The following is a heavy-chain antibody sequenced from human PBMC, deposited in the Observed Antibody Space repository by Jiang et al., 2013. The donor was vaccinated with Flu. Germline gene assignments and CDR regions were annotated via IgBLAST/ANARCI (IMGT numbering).Heavy chain of an antibody. CDR3: ARDPDNSGSAYYGMDV. D-gene: IGHD5-12*01. V-gene: IGHV3-53*01. CDR1: GFTVGTKY. J-gene: IGHJ6*02. CDR2: IYSGGDT. Sequence: VQLLESGGGLIQPGGSLRLSCSASGFTVGTKYMNWVRQAPGKGLEWLSVIYSGGDTRYADSVKGRFTISRDTSTNTLYFQMNSLRAEDTAVYYCARDPDNSGSAYYGMDVWGQGTTVTVSS.